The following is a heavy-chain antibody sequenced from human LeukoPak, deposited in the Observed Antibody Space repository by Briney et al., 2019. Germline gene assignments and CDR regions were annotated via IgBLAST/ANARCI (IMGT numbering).Heavy chain of an antibody. Sequence: SQTLSPTCTVSGGSISSGGYYWSWIRQHPGKGLEWIGYIYYSGSTYYNPSLKSRVTISVDTSKNQFSLKLSSVTAADTAVYYCARISTETTVTAFDYWGQGTLVTVSS. J-gene: IGHJ4*02. V-gene: IGHV4-31*03. CDR2: IYYSGST. D-gene: IGHD4-17*01. CDR1: GGSISSGGYY. CDR3: ARISTETTVTAFDY.